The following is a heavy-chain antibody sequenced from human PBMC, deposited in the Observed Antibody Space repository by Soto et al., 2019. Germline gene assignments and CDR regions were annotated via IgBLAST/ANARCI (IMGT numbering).Heavy chain of an antibody. J-gene: IGHJ6*03. D-gene: IGHD5-12*01. CDR2: ISSSSSTI. V-gene: IGHV3-48*01. CDR3: AREGRDIVDPRYMDV. Sequence: GGSLRLSCAASGFTFSSYSMNWVRQAPGKGLEWVSYISSSSSTIYYADPVKGRFTISRANAKNSLYLQMNSLRAEDTAVYYCAREGRDIVDPRYMDVWSRGTTVTVSS. CDR1: GFTFSSYS.